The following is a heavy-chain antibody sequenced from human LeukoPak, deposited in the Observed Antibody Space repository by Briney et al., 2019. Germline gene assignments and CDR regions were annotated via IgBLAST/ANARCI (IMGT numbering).Heavy chain of an antibody. J-gene: IGHJ4*02. V-gene: IGHV3-23*01. D-gene: IGHD5-18*01. CDR2: IFPSGGEI. CDR3: ATYRQVLIPFES. CDR1: GFTFSTFA. Sequence: GGSLRLSCAASGFTFSTFAMIWVRQPPGKGLEWVSSIFPSGGEIHYADSVRGRFTIPRDNSKSILSLRMNSLRAEDTAIYYCATYRQVLIPFESWGQGTLVTVSS.